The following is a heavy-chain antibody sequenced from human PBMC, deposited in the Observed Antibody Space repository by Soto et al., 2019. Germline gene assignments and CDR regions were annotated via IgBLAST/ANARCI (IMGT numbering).Heavy chain of an antibody. Sequence: QVQLLQSGAEVKKPGASVKVSCKASGYTFTSYGISWVRQAPGQGLEWMGWISTFNSHTDYAQKVQGRVAMTTDRSTGTAYMELRSLRSDDTAVYYCARGDLDYPIPALDYWGQGTLVTVSS. V-gene: IGHV1-18*01. CDR2: ISTFNSHT. CDR3: ARGDLDYPIPALDY. D-gene: IGHD2-8*01. CDR1: GYTFTSYG. J-gene: IGHJ4*02.